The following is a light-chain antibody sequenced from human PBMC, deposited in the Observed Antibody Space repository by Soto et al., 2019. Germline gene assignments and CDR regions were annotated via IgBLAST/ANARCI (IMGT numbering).Light chain of an antibody. J-gene: IGLJ1*01. CDR2: EVT. CDR3: SSYTTSSTRV. CDR1: SSDVGIYNY. V-gene: IGLV2-14*01. Sequence: QSALAQPASVSESPGQSIAISCTGSSSDVGIYNYVSWYQQHPGKVPKLIIYEVTNRPSGVSNRFSGSKSGNTASLTISGLQAEDEADYYCSSYTTSSTRVFGTGTKVTVL.